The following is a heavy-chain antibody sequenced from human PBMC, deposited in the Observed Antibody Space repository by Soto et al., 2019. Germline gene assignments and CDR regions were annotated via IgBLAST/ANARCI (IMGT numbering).Heavy chain of an antibody. CDR1: GFSLSTSGVG. J-gene: IGHJ4*02. CDR3: AHRRSRLSQWYYGDLDY. Sequence: QITLKESGPTLVKHTQTLTQTCTFSGFSLSTSGVGVGWIRQPPGKALEWLAIIYWDDDKRYSPALRSRLTITKDTCKNQVVLTMTNVDPVDTATYFCAHRRSRLSQWYYGDLDYWGQGTLVTVSS. D-gene: IGHD3-10*01. CDR2: IYWDDDK. V-gene: IGHV2-5*02.